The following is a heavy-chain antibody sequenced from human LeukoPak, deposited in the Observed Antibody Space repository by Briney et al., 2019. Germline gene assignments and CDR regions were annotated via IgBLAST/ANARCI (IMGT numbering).Heavy chain of an antibody. CDR2: IYYSGST. Sequence: SETLSLTCTVSGGSISSSSYYWGWIRQPPGKDLEWIGSIYYSGSTYYNPSLKSRVTISVDTSKNQFSLKLSSRTAADTAVYYCARRLAGTEDYWGQGTLVTVSS. CDR1: GGSISSSSYY. CDR3: ARRLAGTEDY. D-gene: IGHD6-13*01. V-gene: IGHV4-39*01. J-gene: IGHJ4*02.